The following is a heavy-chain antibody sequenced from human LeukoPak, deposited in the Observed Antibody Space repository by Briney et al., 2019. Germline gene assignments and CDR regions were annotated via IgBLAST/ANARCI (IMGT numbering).Heavy chain of an antibody. CDR2: ISDSGGST. D-gene: IGHD3-22*01. Sequence: GGSLRLSCAVSGITLSWVRQAPGKGLEWVAGISDSGGSTNYADSVKGRFTISRDNPKNTLYLQMNSLRAEDTAVYFCAKRGVVIRVILVGFHKEAYYFDSWGQGALVTVSS. V-gene: IGHV3-23*01. J-gene: IGHJ4*02. CDR1: GITLS. CDR3: AKRGVVIRVILVGFHKEAYYFDS.